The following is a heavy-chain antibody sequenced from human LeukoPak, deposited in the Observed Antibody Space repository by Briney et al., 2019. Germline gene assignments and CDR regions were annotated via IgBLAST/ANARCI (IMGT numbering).Heavy chain of an antibody. D-gene: IGHD3-22*01. CDR3: ARGGSGYYLLFDY. V-gene: IGHV4-30-2*01. CDR2: IYHSGSA. CDR1: GGSISSGGYS. J-gene: IGHJ4*02. Sequence: SETLSLTCAVSGGSISSGGYSWSWIRQPPGTGMEWIGYIYHSGSAYYNPSLKSRVTISVDRSKNQFSLKLSSVTAADTAVYYCARGGSGYYLLFDYWGQGTLVTVSS.